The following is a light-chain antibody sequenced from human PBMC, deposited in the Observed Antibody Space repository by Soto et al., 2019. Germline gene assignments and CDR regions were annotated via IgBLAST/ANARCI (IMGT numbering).Light chain of an antibody. V-gene: IGLV2-8*01. CDR1: SSDIGGYKF. CDR3: SSYAGSNNVL. Sequence: QSALTQPPSASGSPGQSVTISCTGTSSDIGGYKFVSWYQQHPGKAPKLMIYEVSKRPSGVPDRFSGSKSGNTASPTVSGLQADDEADYYCSSYAGSNNVLFGGGTKLTVL. J-gene: IGLJ2*01. CDR2: EVS.